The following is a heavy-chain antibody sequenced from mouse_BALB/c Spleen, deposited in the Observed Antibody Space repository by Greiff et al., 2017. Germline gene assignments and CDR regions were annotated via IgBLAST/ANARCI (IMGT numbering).Heavy chain of an antibody. V-gene: IGHV14-1*02. CDR2: IDPENGNT. Sequence: VHVKQSGAELVRPGALVKLSCKASGFNIKDYYMHWVKQRPEQGLEWIGWIDPENGNTIYDPKFQGKASITADTSSNTAYLQLSSLTSEDTAVYYCARNGNYYFDVWGAGTTVTVSS. D-gene: IGHD2-1*01. CDR3: ARNGNYYFDV. J-gene: IGHJ1*01. CDR1: GFNIKDYY.